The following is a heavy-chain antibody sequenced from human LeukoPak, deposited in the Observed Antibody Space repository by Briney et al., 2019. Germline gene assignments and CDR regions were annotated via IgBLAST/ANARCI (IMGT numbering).Heavy chain of an antibody. CDR3: IRVDYGSSGDVFVFDF. CDR1: GFTFSDYY. V-gene: IGHV3-11*04. CDR2: ISSSGSTI. Sequence: GGSLRLSCAASGFTFSDYYMSWIRQAPGKGLEWVSYISSSGSTIYYADSVKGRFTISRDNAKNSLYLQMNSLRAEDTAVYYCIRVDYGSSGDVFVFDFWGQGTLVTVSS. D-gene: IGHD3-22*01. J-gene: IGHJ4*02.